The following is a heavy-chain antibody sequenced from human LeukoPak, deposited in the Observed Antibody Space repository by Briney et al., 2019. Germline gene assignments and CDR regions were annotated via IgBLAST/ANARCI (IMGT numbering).Heavy chain of an antibody. CDR2: ISYDGSNK. J-gene: IGHJ4*02. V-gene: IGHV3-30*18. D-gene: IGHD5-12*01. Sequence: GGSLRLSCAASGFSFNNYGMYWVRQAPGKGLEWVAVISYDGSNKYCADSVKGRFTISRDNSKNTLYLQMNSLRAEDTAVYYCAKPSGSDPLKIDYWGQGTLVTVSS. CDR1: GFSFNNYG. CDR3: AKPSGSDPLKIDY.